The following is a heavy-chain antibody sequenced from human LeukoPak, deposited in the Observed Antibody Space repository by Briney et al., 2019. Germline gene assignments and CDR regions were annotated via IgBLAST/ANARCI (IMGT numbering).Heavy chain of an antibody. Sequence: ASVKVSCKASGYTFTGYYMHWVRQAPGQGLEWMGWINPNSGGTNYAQKFQGRVTMTRDTSISTAYMELSRLRSDDTAVYYCARDYSGGNSYHFDYWGQGTLVTVSS. CDR3: ARDYSGGNSYHFDY. J-gene: IGHJ4*02. V-gene: IGHV1-2*02. CDR1: GYTFTGYY. D-gene: IGHD4-23*01. CDR2: INPNSGGT.